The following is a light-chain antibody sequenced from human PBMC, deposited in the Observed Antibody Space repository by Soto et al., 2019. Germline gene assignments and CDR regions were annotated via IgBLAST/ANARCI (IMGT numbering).Light chain of an antibody. CDR2: AAS. CDR3: QKYNSALGGT. V-gene: IGKV1-27*01. Sequence: DIQMTQSPSSLSASVGDRVTITCRASQGISNYLAWYQQKPGKVPKLLIYAASTLQSGGPSRFSGSGSGTDFTLTISSLQPEDVATYYCQKYNSALGGTFGQGTKVEIK. CDR1: QGISNY. J-gene: IGKJ1*01.